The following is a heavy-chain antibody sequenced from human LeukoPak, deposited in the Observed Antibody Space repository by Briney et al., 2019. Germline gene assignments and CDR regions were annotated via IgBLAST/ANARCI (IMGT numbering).Heavy chain of an antibody. D-gene: IGHD3-10*01. CDR1: GFTFTNHY. CDR2: ISAYNGNT. J-gene: IGHJ3*02. V-gene: IGHV1-18*04. Sequence: ASVKVSCKTSGFTFTNHYMFWVRQAPGQGLEWMGWISAYNGNTNYAQKLQGRVTMTTDTSTSTAYMELRSLRSDDTAAYYCARYYYDIWGQGTMVTVSS. CDR3: ARYYYDI.